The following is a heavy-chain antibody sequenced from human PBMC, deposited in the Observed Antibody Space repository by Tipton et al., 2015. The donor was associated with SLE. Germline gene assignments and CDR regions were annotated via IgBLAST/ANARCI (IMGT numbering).Heavy chain of an antibody. CDR1: GGSLSDNY. J-gene: IGHJ3*02. D-gene: IGHD1-26*01. V-gene: IGHV4-34*01. CDR3: ARLRDLYSGTYYAFDI. CDR2: INHSGTT. Sequence: GLVKPSEILSLTCGVYGGSLSDNYWNWIRQPPGKGLEWIGEINHSGTTNYNPSLKSRVTISVDTSKNQFSLKLSSVTAADTAVYYCARLRDLYSGTYYAFDIWGQGTMVTVSS.